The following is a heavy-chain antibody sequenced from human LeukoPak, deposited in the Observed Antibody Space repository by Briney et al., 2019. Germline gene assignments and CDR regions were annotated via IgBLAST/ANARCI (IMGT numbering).Heavy chain of an antibody. CDR2: INPNSGGT. D-gene: IGHD2-2*01. V-gene: IGHV1-2*02. J-gene: IGHJ6*03. CDR3: ARGCSSTSCSYYYYYYMDV. Sequence: GASVKVSCKASGYTFTSYDINWVRQATGQGLEWMGWINPNSGGTNYAQKFQGRVTVTRDTSISTAYMELSRLRSDDTAVYYCARGCSSTSCSYYYYYYMDVWGKGTTVTVSS. CDR1: GYTFTSYD.